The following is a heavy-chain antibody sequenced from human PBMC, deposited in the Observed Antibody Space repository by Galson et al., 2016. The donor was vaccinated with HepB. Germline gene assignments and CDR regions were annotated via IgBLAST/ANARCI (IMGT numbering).Heavy chain of an antibody. Sequence: ETLSLTCAVYGGSFSDYYWNWIRQSPGKGLEWIGEISHTGSTNYNPSLKSRVTILVDMSKSQFPLKLASVTAADTAVYYCARGLYDASGRGGPGVYWGQGTQVTVSS. CDR3: ARGLYDASGRGGPGVY. CDR2: ISHTGST. V-gene: IGHV4-34*01. CDR1: GGSFSDYY. J-gene: IGHJ4*02. D-gene: IGHD3-10*01.